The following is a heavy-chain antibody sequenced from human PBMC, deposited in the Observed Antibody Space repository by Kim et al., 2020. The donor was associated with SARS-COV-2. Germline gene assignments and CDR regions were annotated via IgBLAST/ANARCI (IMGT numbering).Heavy chain of an antibody. Sequence: SETLSLTCTVSGGSISSSSYYWGWIRQPPGKGLEWIGSIYYSGSTYYNPSLKSRVTISVDTSKNQFSLKLSSVTAADTAVYYCARDRANVDTAMVIAGYYYYGMDVWGQGTTVTVSS. CDR1: GGSISSSSYY. D-gene: IGHD5-18*01. CDR3: ARDRANVDTAMVIAGYYYYGMDV. J-gene: IGHJ6*02. CDR2: IYYSGST. V-gene: IGHV4-39*07.